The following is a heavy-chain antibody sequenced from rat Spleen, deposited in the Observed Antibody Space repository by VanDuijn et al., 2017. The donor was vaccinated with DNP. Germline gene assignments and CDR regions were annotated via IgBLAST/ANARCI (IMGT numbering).Heavy chain of an antibody. CDR3: AKVRTTGIPGFAY. CDR2: IYYDGGST. D-gene: IGHD1-9*01. CDR1: GFTFSDYY. J-gene: IGHJ3*01. V-gene: IGHV5-20*01. Sequence: EVQLVESGGGLVQPGRSLKLSCAASGFTFSDYYMAWVRQAPTKGLEWVAYIYYDGGSTSYGDSVKGRFTISRDNAEDTVYLQMNSLRSEDSATYYCAKVRTTGIPGFAYWGQGTLVTVSS.